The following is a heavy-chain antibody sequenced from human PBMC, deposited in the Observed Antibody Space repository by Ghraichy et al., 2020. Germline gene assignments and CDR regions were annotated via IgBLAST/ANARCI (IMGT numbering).Heavy chain of an antibody. D-gene: IGHD2-21*01. J-gene: IGHJ4*02. CDR1: GFTFSSYA. V-gene: IGHV3-23*01. CDR2: ISGSGGST. CDR3: AKDVVVIAHIPHYFDY. Sequence: GGSLRLSCAASGFTFSSYAMSWVRQAPGKGLEWVSAISGSGGSTYYADSVKGRFTISRDNSKNTLYLQMNSLRAEDTAVYYCAKDVVVIAHIPHYFDYWGQGTPVTVSS.